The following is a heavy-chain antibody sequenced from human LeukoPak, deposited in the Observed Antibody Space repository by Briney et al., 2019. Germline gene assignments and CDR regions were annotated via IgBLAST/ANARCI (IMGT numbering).Heavy chain of an antibody. CDR3: AIQWELLPRRFDY. CDR2: ITANGDAT. CDR1: GFIFRSYV. J-gene: IGHJ4*02. V-gene: IGHV3-23*01. D-gene: IGHD1-26*01. Sequence: GGSLRLSCVGSGFIFRSYVVTWVRQAPGKGLEWVSSITANGDATYYADSVKGRFTISRDNSKNTLYLQMSSLRAEDTAVYYCAIQWELLPRRFDYWGQGTLVTVSS.